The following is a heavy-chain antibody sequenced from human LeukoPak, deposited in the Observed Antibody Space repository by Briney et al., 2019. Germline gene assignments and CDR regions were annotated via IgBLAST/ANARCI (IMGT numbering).Heavy chain of an antibody. CDR3: ARFRTWGDKAFDY. Sequence: GGSLRLSCEASGFTFSNYWMSWARQPPGKGLEWVANMRFDGTEMYYVDSVKGRFSISRDNAKNSLYLQMNSLRAEDTAVYYCARFRTWGDKAFDYWGQGTLATVSS. D-gene: IGHD2-21*02. J-gene: IGHJ4*02. V-gene: IGHV3-7*01. CDR1: GFTFSNYW. CDR2: MRFDGTEM.